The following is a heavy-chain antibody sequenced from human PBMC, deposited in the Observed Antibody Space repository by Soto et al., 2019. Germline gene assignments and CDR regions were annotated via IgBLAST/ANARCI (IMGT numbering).Heavy chain of an antibody. CDR1: GYTFSDYG. V-gene: IGHV1-18*01. CDR2: ISSKNGNT. J-gene: IGHJ4*02. Sequence: QVQLVQSGADVKKPGASVKVSCKASGYTFSDYGISWVRQAPGQGLEWMGWISSKNGNTYFAQKFRGRVTMTTDTSTSTVYMELRSLKPDDTAVYYCAREPPETPPDYWGQGTLVTVSS. CDR3: AREPPETPPDY.